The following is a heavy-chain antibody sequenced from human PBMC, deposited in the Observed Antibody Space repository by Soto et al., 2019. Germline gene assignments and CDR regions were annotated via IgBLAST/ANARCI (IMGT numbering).Heavy chain of an antibody. CDR3: AKELEDYGDYFPYYFDY. J-gene: IGHJ4*02. CDR2: ISGSGGST. Sequence: GGSLRLSCAASGFTFISYAMSWVLQAPWKGLEWVSAISGSGGSTYYADSVKGRFTISRDNSKNTLYLQMNSLRAEDTAVYYCAKELEDYGDYFPYYFDYWGQVTLVTVAS. V-gene: IGHV3-23*01. D-gene: IGHD4-17*01. CDR1: GFTFISYA.